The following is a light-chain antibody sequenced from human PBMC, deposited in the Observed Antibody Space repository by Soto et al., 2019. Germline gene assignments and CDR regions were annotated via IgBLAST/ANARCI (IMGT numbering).Light chain of an antibody. CDR3: QQYTGT. CDR1: QSISSW. Sequence: DIQMTQSPSTLSASVGDRVTITCRASQSISSWLAWYQQKPGKAPKLLIYKASSLESGVPSRFSGSGSGTKFTLTISSLQPDHFTTCYCQQYTGTFGQGTKVEIK. V-gene: IGKV1-5*03. CDR2: KAS. J-gene: IGKJ1*01.